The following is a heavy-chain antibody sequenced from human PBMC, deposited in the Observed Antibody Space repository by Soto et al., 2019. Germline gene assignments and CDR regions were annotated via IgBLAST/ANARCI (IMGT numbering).Heavy chain of an antibody. CDR2: IIPIFGTA. J-gene: IGHJ4*02. V-gene: IGHV1-69*06. CDR3: ARDSFDDSSGPYDY. CDR1: GGTFSSYA. Sequence: QVQLVQSGAEVKKPGSSVKVSCKASGGTFSSYAISWVRQAPGQGLEWMGGIIPIFGTANYAQKFQGRVTITADKSTSTAYMEMSSLRTEDTAVYDCARDSFDDSSGPYDYWGQGTLVTVSS. D-gene: IGHD3-22*01.